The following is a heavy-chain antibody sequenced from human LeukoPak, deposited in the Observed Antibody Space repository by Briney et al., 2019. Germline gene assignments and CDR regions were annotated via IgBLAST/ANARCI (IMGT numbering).Heavy chain of an antibody. CDR3: AKRPSDYGDYVTYFDY. V-gene: IGHV3-30*18. D-gene: IGHD4-17*01. Sequence: GGSLRLSCAASGFSFISYGMHWVRQAPGKGLEWVGVISDDGRNKKYADPVKGRFTISRDNSKDTLYLQMNSLRDEDTAVYYCAKRPSDYGDYVTYFDYWGQGTLVTVSS. J-gene: IGHJ4*02. CDR1: GFSFISYG. CDR2: ISDDGRNK.